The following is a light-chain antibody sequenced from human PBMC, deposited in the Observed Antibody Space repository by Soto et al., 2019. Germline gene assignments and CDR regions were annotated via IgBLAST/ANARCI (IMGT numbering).Light chain of an antibody. CDR3: CSYAGSYSYV. CDR1: NTNIGTYQA. CDR2: EVS. J-gene: IGLJ1*01. Sequence: QSALTQPASVSGSPGQSVTISCTGTNTNIGTYQAISWYQQHPGKAPKLILYEVSQRPSGVSDRFSGSKSGNRASLTISGLQAEDEADYYCCSYAGSYSYVFGAGTKLTVL. V-gene: IGLV2-23*02.